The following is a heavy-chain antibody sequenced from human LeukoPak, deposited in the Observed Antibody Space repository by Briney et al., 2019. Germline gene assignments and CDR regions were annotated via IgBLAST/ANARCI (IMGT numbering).Heavy chain of an antibody. CDR3: ARVTNYFDSSGYYTTHYFDC. CDR2: INWNGGST. J-gene: IGHJ4*02. CDR1: GFTFDDYG. V-gene: IGHV3-20*04. Sequence: GGSLRLSCAASGFTFDDYGMSWVRQAPGKGLEWVSGINWNGGSTGYADSVKGRFTISRDNAKNSLYLQMNSLRAEDTALYYCARVTNYFDSSGYYTTHYFDCWGQGTLVTVSS. D-gene: IGHD3-22*01.